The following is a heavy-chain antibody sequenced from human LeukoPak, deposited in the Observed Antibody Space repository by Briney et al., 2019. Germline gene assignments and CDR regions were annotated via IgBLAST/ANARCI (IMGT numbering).Heavy chain of an antibody. Sequence: PGGGLSLSCAASGFTFSNYWMTWVRQAPGKGLEWVANIRRDGSQIHYVDSVKGRFTISRDNAKNSLSLQMNSLRAEDTAIYYCARDDSPTLTGPAYYDAFDIWGQGIMVTVSS. V-gene: IGHV3-7*01. D-gene: IGHD4-11*01. CDR3: ARDDSPTLTGPAYYDAFDI. CDR2: IRRDGSQI. CDR1: GFTFSNYW. J-gene: IGHJ3*02.